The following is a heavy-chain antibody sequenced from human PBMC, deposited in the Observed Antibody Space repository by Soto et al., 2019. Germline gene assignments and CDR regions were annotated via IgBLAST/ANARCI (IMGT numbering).Heavy chain of an antibody. Sequence: SLTCTVSGGSISSGASYWSWIRQHPGKGLEWIGYIYYSGSTYYNPSLKSRVTISLDTSRNQFSLRLSSVTAADTAVYYCARDMAGRPNWFDSWGQGPLVTLSS. CDR1: GGSISSGASY. CDR3: ARDMAGRPNWFDS. CDR2: IYYSGST. D-gene: IGHD6-6*01. J-gene: IGHJ5*01. V-gene: IGHV4-31*03.